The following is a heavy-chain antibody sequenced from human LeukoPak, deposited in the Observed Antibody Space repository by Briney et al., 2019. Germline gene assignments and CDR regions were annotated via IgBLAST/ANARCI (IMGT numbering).Heavy chain of an antibody. Sequence: PGRSLRLSCAASGFTFSDYYMSWIRQAPGKGLEWVSYISSSGSTIYYADSVKGRFTISRDNSKNTLYLQMNSLRAEDTAVYYCVGGSYYLPFDYWGQGTLVTVSS. CDR1: GFTFSDYY. CDR3: VGGSYYLPFDY. D-gene: IGHD1-26*01. CDR2: ISSSGSTI. V-gene: IGHV3-11*01. J-gene: IGHJ4*02.